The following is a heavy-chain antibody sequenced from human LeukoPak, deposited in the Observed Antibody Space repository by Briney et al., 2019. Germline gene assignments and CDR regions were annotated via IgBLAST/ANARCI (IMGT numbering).Heavy chain of an antibody. J-gene: IGHJ4*02. CDR3: ARSPLTYYDFWSGYLYYFDY. V-gene: IGHV3-11*01. CDR1: GFTFSDYY. D-gene: IGHD3-3*01. Sequence: GGSLRLSCAASGFTFSDYYMSWIRQAPGKGLEWVSYISSSGSTIYYADSVKGRFTISRDNAKNSLYLQMNSLRAEDTAVYYCARSPLTYYDFWSGYLYYFDYWGQGTLVTVSS. CDR2: ISSSGSTI.